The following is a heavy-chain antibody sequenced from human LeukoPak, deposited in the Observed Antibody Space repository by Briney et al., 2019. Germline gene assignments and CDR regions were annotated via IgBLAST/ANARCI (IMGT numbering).Heavy chain of an antibody. CDR3: AREDYYNSGGYYLDY. CDR2: IYHSGTT. V-gene: IGHV4-4*02. Sequence: SETLSLTRAVSCGSMSISNWWGWVRQPPGKGLEWIWEIYHSGTTNYIPSLKSRVPISVDTSKNQFSLTLSSVTAADTAVYFCAREDYYNSGGYYLDYWGQGTLVTVSS. J-gene: IGHJ4*02. CDR1: CGSMSISNW. D-gene: IGHD3-22*01.